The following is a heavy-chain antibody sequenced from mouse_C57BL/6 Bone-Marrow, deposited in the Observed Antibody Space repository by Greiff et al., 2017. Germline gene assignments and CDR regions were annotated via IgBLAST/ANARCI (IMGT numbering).Heavy chain of an antibody. CDR3: AGFYYDPWFAY. CDR1: GFNIKDYY. V-gene: IGHV14-2*01. D-gene: IGHD2-4*01. CDR2: IDPEDGET. J-gene: IGHJ3*01. Sequence: EVQLQESGAELVKPGASVKLSCTASGFNIKDYYMHWVKQRTEQGLEWIGRIDPEDGETKYAPKFPGKATITADTSSNTAYLQLSSLTSEDTAVYYCAGFYYDPWFAYWGQGTLVTVSA.